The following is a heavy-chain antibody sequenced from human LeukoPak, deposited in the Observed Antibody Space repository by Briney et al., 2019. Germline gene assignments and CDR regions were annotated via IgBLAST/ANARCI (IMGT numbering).Heavy chain of an antibody. D-gene: IGHD6-19*01. CDR2: IIPIFGTA. CDR1: GGTFSSYA. J-gene: IGHJ6*03. Sequence: GSSVKVSCKASGGTFSSYAISWVRQAPGQGLEWMGGIIPIFGTANYAQKFQGRVTITADKSTSTAYMELSSLRSEDTAVYYCARGFTVAGTFLGYYYYMDVWGKGTTVTVSS. CDR3: ARGFTVAGTFLGYYYYMDV. V-gene: IGHV1-69*06.